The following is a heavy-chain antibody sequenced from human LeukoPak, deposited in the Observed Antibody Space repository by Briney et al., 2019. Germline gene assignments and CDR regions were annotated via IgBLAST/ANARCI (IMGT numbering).Heavy chain of an antibody. CDR1: GFTFDDYA. CDR3: AKGQFGELTPFDY. CDR2: ISWDGGST. V-gene: IGHV3-43D*03. J-gene: IGHJ4*02. Sequence: GGSLRLSCAASGFTFDDYAMHWVRQAPGKGLEWVSLISWDGGSTYYADSVKGRFTISRDNSKNSLYLQMNSLRAEDTALYYCAKGQFGELTPFDYWGQGTLVTVSS. D-gene: IGHD3-10*01.